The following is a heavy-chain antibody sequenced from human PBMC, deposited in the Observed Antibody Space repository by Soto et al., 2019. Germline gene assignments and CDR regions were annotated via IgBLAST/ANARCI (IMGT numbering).Heavy chain of an antibody. CDR2: IGGSGERT. CDR3: AQGILVSTTDDAFDV. D-gene: IGHD2-15*01. CDR1: GFSFSSHA. Sequence: EVQLLDSGGGLVQPGGSLRLSCAASGFSFSSHAMSWVRQAPGKGLEWVSTIGGSGERTYYPDSVKGRFTISRDNYRNTLFLQIDSLRLEDTAGYFCAQGILVSTTDDAFDVWGQGTKVTFSS. V-gene: IGHV3-23*01. J-gene: IGHJ3*01.